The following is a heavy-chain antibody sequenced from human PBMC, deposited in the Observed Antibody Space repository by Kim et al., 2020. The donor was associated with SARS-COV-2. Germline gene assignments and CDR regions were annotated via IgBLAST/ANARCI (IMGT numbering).Heavy chain of an antibody. CDR3: ATSRGLSDAFDI. V-gene: IGHV1-69*06. J-gene: IGHJ3*02. D-gene: IGHD3-16*02. CDR2: IIPIFGTA. CDR1: GGTFSSYG. Sequence: SVKVSCKASGGTFSSYGISWVRQAPGQGLEWMGGIIPIFGTANYAQKFQGRVTITADKSTSTAYMELSSLRSEDTAVYYCATSRGLSDAFDIWGQGTMVTVSS.